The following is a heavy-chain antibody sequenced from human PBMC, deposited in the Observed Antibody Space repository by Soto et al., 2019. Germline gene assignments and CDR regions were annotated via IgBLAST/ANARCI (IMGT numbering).Heavy chain of an antibody. CDR2: IYYSGYT. J-gene: IGHJ4*02. Sequence: SETLSLTCSVSGDSVSSASYSWAWIRQPPGKGLEWIGYIYYSGYTSYSPSLKSRVTISLDKSKNHFSLKLSSVIAADTAVYYCARARDSSGFYFDYWGQGRLVTVSS. V-gene: IGHV4-61*03. D-gene: IGHD3-22*01. CDR1: GDSVSSASYS. CDR3: ARARDSSGFYFDY.